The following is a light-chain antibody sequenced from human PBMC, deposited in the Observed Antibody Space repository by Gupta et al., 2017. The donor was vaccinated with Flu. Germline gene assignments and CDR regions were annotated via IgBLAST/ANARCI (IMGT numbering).Light chain of an antibody. CDR3: QSYDDTLTGPWV. J-gene: IGLJ3*02. CDR2: ANT. Sequence: QSVLTQPPSVSGAPGQRVTSPCTGDTSNLGAGYDVHWFQQLPGTAPKLLIYANTIRPSGVPDRFSGSKSGTSASLAITGLQPEDEATYFCQSYDDTLTGPWVFGGGTKLTVL. CDR1: TSNLGAGYD. V-gene: IGLV1-40*01.